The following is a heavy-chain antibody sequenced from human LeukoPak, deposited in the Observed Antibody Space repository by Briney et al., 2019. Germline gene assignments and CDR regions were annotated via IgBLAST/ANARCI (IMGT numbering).Heavy chain of an antibody. V-gene: IGHV1-2*04. CDR3: ARARSGYSGRYGMDV. D-gene: IGHD5-12*01. Sequence: ASVKVSCKASGYTFTVYYMHWVRQAPGQGLEWMGWINPKSGGTNYTQKFQGWVTMTRDTSISTAYMELSRLRSDDTAVYYCARARSGYSGRYGMDVWGQGTTVTVSS. CDR2: INPKSGGT. J-gene: IGHJ6*02. CDR1: GYTFTVYY.